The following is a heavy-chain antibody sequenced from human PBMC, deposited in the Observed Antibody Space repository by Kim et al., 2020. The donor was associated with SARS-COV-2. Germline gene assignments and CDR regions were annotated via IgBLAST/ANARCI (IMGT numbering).Heavy chain of an antibody. Sequence: SETLSLTCAVYGGSFSGYYWSWIRQPPGKGLEWIGEINHSGSTNYNPSLKSRVTISVDTSKNQFSLKLSSVTAADTAVYYCARGARNYYGSGSYFNKPYYYYGMDVWGQGTTVTVSS. CDR2: INHSGST. CDR1: GGSFSGYY. D-gene: IGHD3-10*01. V-gene: IGHV4-34*01. CDR3: ARGARNYYGSGSYFNKPYYYYGMDV. J-gene: IGHJ6*02.